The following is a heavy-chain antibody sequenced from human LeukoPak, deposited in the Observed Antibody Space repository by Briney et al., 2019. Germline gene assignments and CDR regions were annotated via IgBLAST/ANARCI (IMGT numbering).Heavy chain of an antibody. J-gene: IGHJ4*02. Sequence: SETLSLTCTVSGGSISSYYWSWIRQPPGKGLEWIGYIYYSGSTNYNPPLKSRVTISVDTSKNQFSLKLSSVTAADTAVYYCARRSYRRNGPFYWGQGTLVTVSS. CDR2: IYYSGST. V-gene: IGHV4-59*01. CDR1: GGSISSYY. CDR3: ARRSYRRNGPFY. D-gene: IGHD4-11*01.